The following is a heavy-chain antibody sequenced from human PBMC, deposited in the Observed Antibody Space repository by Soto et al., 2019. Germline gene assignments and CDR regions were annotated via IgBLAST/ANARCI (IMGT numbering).Heavy chain of an antibody. V-gene: IGHV1-18*01. Sequence: QVQLVQSGAEVKKPGASVKVSCKASGYTFTSYGISWVRQAPGQGLEWMGWISAYNGNTNYAQKLQGRVTMTTDTSTITAYMELRSLRSDDTAVYYCARNPLITTVTTGWFDPWGQGTLVTVSS. J-gene: IGHJ5*02. CDR2: ISAYNGNT. D-gene: IGHD4-17*01. CDR1: GYTFTSYG. CDR3: ARNPLITTVTTGWFDP.